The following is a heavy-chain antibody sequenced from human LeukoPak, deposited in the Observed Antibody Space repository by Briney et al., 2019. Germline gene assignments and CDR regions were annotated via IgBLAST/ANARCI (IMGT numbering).Heavy chain of an antibody. J-gene: IGHJ4*02. V-gene: IGHV4-59*08. Sequence: SETLSLTCTVSGDSISNYYWSWIRQPPGKGLEWIGYSHYSGNSDYNPSLKSRVTILIDTSKNQFSLILSSVTAAGTAVYYCARHFRGVVSAQLDYWGQGTRVTVSS. D-gene: IGHD3-10*01. CDR2: SHYSGNS. CDR1: GDSISNYY. CDR3: ARHFRGVVSAQLDY.